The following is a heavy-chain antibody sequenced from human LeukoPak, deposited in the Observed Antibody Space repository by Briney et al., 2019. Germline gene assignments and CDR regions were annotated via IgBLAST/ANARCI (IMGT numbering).Heavy chain of an antibody. J-gene: IGHJ3*02. CDR2: IWYDGSNK. D-gene: IGHD6-13*01. V-gene: IGHV3-33*01. Sequence: GGSLRLSCAASGFTFSSYGMHWVRQAPGKGLEWVAVIWYDGSNKYYADSVKGRFTISRDNSKNTLYLQMNSLRAEDTAVYYCARERSSSWDGAFDIWGQGTMVTVSS. CDR1: GFTFSSYG. CDR3: ARERSSSWDGAFDI.